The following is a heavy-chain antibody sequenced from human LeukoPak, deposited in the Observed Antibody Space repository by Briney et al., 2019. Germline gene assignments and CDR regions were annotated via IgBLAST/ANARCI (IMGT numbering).Heavy chain of an antibody. CDR2: IYPGDSDN. CDR1: GYSFTSYW. Sequence: GESLKISCKGSGYSFTSYWIGWVRQMPGKGLEWMGIIYPGDSDNRYSPSFQGQVTISAAKPISRAYLQWSTLKASDTAMYYCARPRAQQPPHFDYWGQGTMVTVSS. V-gene: IGHV5-51*01. J-gene: IGHJ4*02. CDR3: ARPRAQQPPHFDY. D-gene: IGHD6-13*01.